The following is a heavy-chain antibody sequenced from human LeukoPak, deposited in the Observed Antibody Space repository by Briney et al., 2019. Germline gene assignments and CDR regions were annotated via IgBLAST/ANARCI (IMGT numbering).Heavy chain of an antibody. Sequence: PGGSLRLSCAASGFTFSSSAMSWVRQAPGKGLEWVSTITGRTYYADSVKGRFTVSRDNSKNILYLQMTSLRANDTAVYYCARAFRDDDSSSYSAFDIWGQGTMVTVSS. CDR2: ITGRT. D-gene: IGHD6-13*01. J-gene: IGHJ3*02. CDR3: ARAFRDDDSSSYSAFDI. CDR1: GFTFSSSA. V-gene: IGHV3-23*01.